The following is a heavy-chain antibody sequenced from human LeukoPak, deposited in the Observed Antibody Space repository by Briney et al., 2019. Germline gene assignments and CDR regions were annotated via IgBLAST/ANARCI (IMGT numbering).Heavy chain of an antibody. CDR1: GFTFSSYW. J-gene: IGHJ4*02. CDR3: AREMAAAGTFDY. D-gene: IGHD6-13*01. V-gene: IGHV3-74*01. CDR2: INSDGSST. Sequence: GGSLRLSCAASGFTFSSYWMHWVRQAPGKGLVWVSCINSDGSSTSYADSVKGRFTISRDNAKNTLYLQMNSLRAEDTAVYYCAREMAAAGTFDYWGQGTLVTVSS.